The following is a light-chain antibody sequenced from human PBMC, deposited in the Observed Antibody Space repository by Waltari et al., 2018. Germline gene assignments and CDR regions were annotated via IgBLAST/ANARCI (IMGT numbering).Light chain of an antibody. CDR2: AAS. Sequence: EVVLTQSPGTLSLSPGERATLSCRARQSVGKYIVWYQQRPGQAPRLLIYAASTRATGIPDRFSGSGSGTDFSLTISRLEPEDFAVYYCQNHERLPATFGQGTKVEI. CDR1: QSVGKY. V-gene: IGKV3-20*01. CDR3: QNHERLPAT. J-gene: IGKJ1*01.